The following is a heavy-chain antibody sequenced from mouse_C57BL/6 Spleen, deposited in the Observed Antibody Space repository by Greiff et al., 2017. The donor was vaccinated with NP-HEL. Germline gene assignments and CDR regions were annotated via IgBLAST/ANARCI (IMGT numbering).Heavy chain of an antibody. CDR3: ARRGYDGGFAY. J-gene: IGHJ3*01. CDR2: INSDGGST. CDR1: EYEFPSHD. D-gene: IGHD2-2*01. V-gene: IGHV5-2*03. Sequence: DVMLVESGGGLVQPGESLKLSCESNEYEFPSHDMSWVRKTPEKRLELVAAINSDGGSTYYPDTMERRFIISRDNTKKTLYLQMSSLRSEDTAVYYCARRGYDGGFAYWGQGTLVTVSA.